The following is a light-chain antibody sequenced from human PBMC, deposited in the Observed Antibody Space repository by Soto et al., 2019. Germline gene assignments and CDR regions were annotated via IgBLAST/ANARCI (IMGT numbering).Light chain of an antibody. CDR3: QQYHNWGE. Sequence: ELVMTQSPATLSVSPGERVTLSCRASQSVSSNLAWYQQKPGQAPRLLIYGASTRATGIPARFSGSGSGTEFTLTISSLQSEDFAVYYCQQYHNWGEFGQGTKVDIK. CDR1: QSVSSN. V-gene: IGKV3-15*01. J-gene: IGKJ1*01. CDR2: GAS.